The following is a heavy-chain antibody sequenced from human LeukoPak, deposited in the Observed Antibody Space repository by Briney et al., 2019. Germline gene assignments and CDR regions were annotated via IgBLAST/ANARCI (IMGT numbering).Heavy chain of an antibody. CDR2: IYYSRST. J-gene: IGHJ4*02. V-gene: IGHV4-30-4*01. D-gene: IGHD3-9*01. Sequence: PSQTLSLTCTVSGGSIRSGDYYWSWIRQPPGKGLEWIGYIYYSRSTYYNPSLKSRVTISVDTSKNQFSLKLSSVTAADTAVYYCVRGEALRYFDWFPLGYWGQGTLVTVSS. CDR1: GGSIRSGDYY. CDR3: VRGEALRYFDWFPLGY.